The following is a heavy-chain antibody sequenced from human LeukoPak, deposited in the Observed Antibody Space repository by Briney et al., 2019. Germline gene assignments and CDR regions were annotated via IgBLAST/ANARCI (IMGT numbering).Heavy chain of an antibody. CDR2: IYHSGST. CDR3: ASDTYCGGDCYSNY. J-gene: IGHJ4*02. Sequence: SETLSLTCTVSGYSISSGYYWGWIRQPPGKGLEWIGSIYHSGSTYYNPSLKSRVTISVDTSKNQFSLKLSSVTAADTAVYYCASDTYCGGDCYSNYWGQGTLVTVSS. V-gene: IGHV4-38-2*02. CDR1: GYSISSGYY. D-gene: IGHD2-21*02.